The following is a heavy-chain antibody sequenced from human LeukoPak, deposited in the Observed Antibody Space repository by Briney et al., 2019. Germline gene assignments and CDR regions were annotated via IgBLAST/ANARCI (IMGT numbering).Heavy chain of an antibody. V-gene: IGHV4-39*07. CDR3: ARSPPEWCPPSGYFDWFDIAPYFDY. Sequence: PSQTLSLTCTVSGGSISSGSYYWSWIRQPPGKGLEWIGEINHSGSTNYNPSLKSRVTISVDTSKNQFSLKLSSVTAADTAVYYCARSPPEWCPPSGYFDWFDIAPYFDYWGQGTLVTVSS. J-gene: IGHJ4*02. D-gene: IGHD3-9*01. CDR2: INHSGST. CDR1: GGSISSGSYY.